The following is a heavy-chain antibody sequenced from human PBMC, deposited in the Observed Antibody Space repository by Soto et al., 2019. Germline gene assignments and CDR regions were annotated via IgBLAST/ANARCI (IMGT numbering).Heavy chain of an antibody. CDR2: ISGSGGST. D-gene: IGHD7-27*01. CDR3: AKLERNWGSLDY. V-gene: IGHV3-23*01. J-gene: IGHJ4*02. Sequence: GESLKISCAASGFTFSSYAMSWVRQAPGKGLELVSAISGSGGSTYYADSVKGRFTISRDNSKNTLYLQMNSLRAEDTAVYYCAKLERNWGSLDYWGQGTLVTVSS. CDR1: GFTFSSYA.